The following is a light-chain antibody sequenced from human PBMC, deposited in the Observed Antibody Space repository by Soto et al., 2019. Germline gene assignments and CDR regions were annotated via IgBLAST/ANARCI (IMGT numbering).Light chain of an antibody. Sequence: DIVMTQTPLSLSVTPGQPASISCKSSQSLLHSNGKAYLYWYLQKPGQPPQLLIYEGSNRFSGGPDRFSGSGSGTDFALAISRVAGEGVGHYYCLRSTPLPLASGGGTKVELK. J-gene: IGKJ4*01. CDR1: QSLLHSNGKAY. V-gene: IGKV2D-29*01. CDR2: EGS. CDR3: LRSTPLPLA.